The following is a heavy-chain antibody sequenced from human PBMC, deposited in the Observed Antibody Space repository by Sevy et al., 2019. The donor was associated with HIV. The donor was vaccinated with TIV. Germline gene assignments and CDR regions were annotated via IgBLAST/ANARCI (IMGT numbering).Heavy chain of an antibody. J-gene: IGHJ3*01. CDR1: GFTFGSYA. CDR3: ARERDRQALNV. V-gene: IGHV3-30-3*01. CDR2: ISYDGSRK. Sequence: GGSMRLSCAASGFTFGSYAMHWVRQAPGKGLEWLAFISYDGSRKYYADSVKGRFTISRANSKNTLFMQVNSLRAEDTALYYCARERDRQALNVWGQGTMVTVSS.